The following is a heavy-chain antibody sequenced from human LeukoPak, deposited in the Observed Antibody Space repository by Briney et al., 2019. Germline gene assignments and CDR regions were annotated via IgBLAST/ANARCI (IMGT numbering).Heavy chain of an antibody. V-gene: IGHV3-74*01. Sequence: GGSLRLSCAVSGFTFSTYSMNWVRQAPGKGLVWVSRINSDGSSTSYADSVKGRFTISRDNAKNTLYLQMNSLRAEDTAVYYCAIPVTTYNWFDPWGQGTLVTVSS. CDR1: GFTFSTYS. CDR3: AIPVTTYNWFDP. J-gene: IGHJ5*02. D-gene: IGHD4-11*01. CDR2: INSDGSST.